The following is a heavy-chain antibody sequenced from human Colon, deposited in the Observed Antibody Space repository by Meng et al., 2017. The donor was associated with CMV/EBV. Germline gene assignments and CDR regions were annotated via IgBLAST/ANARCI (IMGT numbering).Heavy chain of an antibody. CDR1: GGSTPNENL. V-gene: IGHV4-4*02. CDR3: ASLKDYDGRGYYYFES. D-gene: IGHD3-22*01. J-gene: IGHJ4*02. CDR2: GYFGGTI. Sequence: GPMLVEPSGTSPLTCTGSGGSTPNENLWSLVRTPPGKGLAGMGEGYFGGTIHHHPSLQSRVTISLDKAKDHLSLTLASVTAADTAVYYCASLKDYDGRGYYYFESWGQGTLVTVSS.